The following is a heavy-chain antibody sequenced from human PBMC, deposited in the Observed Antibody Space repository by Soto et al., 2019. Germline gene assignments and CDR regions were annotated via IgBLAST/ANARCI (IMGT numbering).Heavy chain of an antibody. Sequence: GASVKVSCKASGYTFTSYGISWVRQAPGQGLEWMGWISAYNGNTNYAQKLQGRVTMTTDTSTSTAYMELRSLRSDDTAVYYCARDWRLRQNYYYGMDVWGQGTTVTVSS. J-gene: IGHJ6*02. V-gene: IGHV1-18*01. D-gene: IGHD5-12*01. CDR1: GYTFTSYG. CDR3: ARDWRLRQNYYYGMDV. CDR2: ISAYNGNT.